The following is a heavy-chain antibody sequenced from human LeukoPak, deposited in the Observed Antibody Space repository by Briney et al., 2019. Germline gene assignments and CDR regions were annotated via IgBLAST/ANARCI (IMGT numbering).Heavy chain of an antibody. CDR3: ARVWDYSSSWYANSFDI. D-gene: IGHD6-13*01. J-gene: IGHJ3*02. CDR2: IWYDGSNK. CDR1: GFTFSSYS. V-gene: IGHV3-33*08. Sequence: TGGSLRLSCAASGFTFSSYSMNWVRQAPGKGLEWVAFIWYDGSNKYYADSVKGRFTISRDNSKNTLYLQMNSLRAEDTAVYYCARVWDYSSSWYANSFDIWGQGTMVTVSS.